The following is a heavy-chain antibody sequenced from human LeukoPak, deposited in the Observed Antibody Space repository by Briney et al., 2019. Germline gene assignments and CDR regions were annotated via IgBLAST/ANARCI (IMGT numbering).Heavy chain of an antibody. V-gene: IGHV3-7*05. Sequence: GGSLRLSCATSGFTFSNYWMTWVRQAPGRGLEGVANMNEDGNIKYYVDSVKGRVTISRDNAKNSLYLQMNSLRAEDTAIYYCARGRNYYDGTTYYDVFDVWGQGTLVTVSS. J-gene: IGHJ3*01. CDR1: GFTFSNYW. D-gene: IGHD3-22*01. CDR2: MNEDGNIK. CDR3: ARGRNYYDGTTYYDVFDV.